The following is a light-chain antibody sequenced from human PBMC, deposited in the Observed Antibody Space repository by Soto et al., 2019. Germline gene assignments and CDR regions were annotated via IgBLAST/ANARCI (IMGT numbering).Light chain of an antibody. V-gene: IGLV1-51*01. CDR2: DDN. CDR3: GSWDSSLSAYV. J-gene: IGLJ1*01. CDR1: SSNIGGNS. Sequence: QSVLTQPRSVSAAPGQSVTISCSGSSSNIGGNSVSWYQQLPGTAPKLLIYDDNKRPSGIPDRFSGSKSGTSATLGITGFQTGDEADYYCGSWDSSLSAYVFGTGTKV.